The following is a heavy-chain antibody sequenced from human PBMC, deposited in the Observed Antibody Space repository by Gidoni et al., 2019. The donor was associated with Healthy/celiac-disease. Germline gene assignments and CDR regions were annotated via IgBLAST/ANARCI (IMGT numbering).Heavy chain of an antibody. V-gene: IGHV2-5*02. CDR3: AHKMRGYSYGSNWFDP. CDR2: IYWDDDK. D-gene: IGHD5-18*01. CDR1: GFSLSTSGVG. Sequence: QITLKESGPTLVKPTQTLTLTCTFSGFSLSTSGVGVGWIRQPPGKALEWLALIYWDDDKRYSPSLKSRLTITKDTSKNQVVLTMTNMDPVDTATYYCAHKMRGYSYGSNWFDPWGQGTLVTVSS. J-gene: IGHJ5*02.